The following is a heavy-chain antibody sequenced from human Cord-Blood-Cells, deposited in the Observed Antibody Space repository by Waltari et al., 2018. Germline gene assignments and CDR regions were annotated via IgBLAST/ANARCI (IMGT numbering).Heavy chain of an antibody. CDR2: NNPNSGGT. D-gene: IGHD6-6*01. CDR3: ARTLYSSSSVKYFQH. J-gene: IGHJ1*01. Sequence: QVQLVQSGAEVKKPGASVKVSCKASGYTFTGYYMHWVRQAPGQGLEWMGWNNPNSGGTNNAKKFQGRVTMTRDTSISTAYMELSRLRSDDTAVYYCARTLYSSSSVKYFQHWGQGTLVTVSS. V-gene: IGHV1-2*02. CDR1: GYTFTGYY.